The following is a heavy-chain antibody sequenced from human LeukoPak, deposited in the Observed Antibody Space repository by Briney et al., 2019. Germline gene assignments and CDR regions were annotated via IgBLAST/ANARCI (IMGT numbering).Heavy chain of an antibody. CDR3: ARVAAPGTAH. J-gene: IGHJ4*02. V-gene: IGHV1-2*02. CDR1: GYSFTGFY. CDR2: INPKSGGT. Sequence: GASVKLSCKASGYSFTGFYMHWVRQAPGQGLEWMGWINPKSGGTNYAQQFQGRVTMTSDTSINTAYMEVSSLRFDDTALYYCARVAAPGTAHWGQRTLVTVSS. D-gene: IGHD6-13*01.